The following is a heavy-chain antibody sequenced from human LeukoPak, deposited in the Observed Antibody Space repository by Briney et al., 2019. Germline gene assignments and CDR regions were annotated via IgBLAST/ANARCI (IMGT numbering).Heavy chain of an antibody. CDR1: GFTFSSYW. D-gene: IGHD3-10*01. CDR2: IKQDGSEK. V-gene: IGHV3-7*01. Sequence: GGSLRLSCAASGFTFSSYWMSWVRQAPGKGLKWVANIKQDGSEKYYVYSVKGRFTISRDNTKNSLYLQMNSLRAEDTAVYYCARDVAYYYGSGSYPKYWGQGTLVTVSS. J-gene: IGHJ4*02. CDR3: ARDVAYYYGSGSYPKY.